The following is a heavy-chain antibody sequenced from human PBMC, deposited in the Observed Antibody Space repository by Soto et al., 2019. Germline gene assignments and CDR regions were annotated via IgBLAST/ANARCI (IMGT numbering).Heavy chain of an antibody. CDR1: GFTFSSYA. CDR2: ISGSGDTT. CDR3: AKSSSWAHYYYMDV. D-gene: IGHD2-2*01. V-gene: IGHV3-23*01. J-gene: IGHJ6*03. Sequence: GGSLRVSCAASGFTFSSYAMSWVRQAPGKGLEWVSVISGSGDTTNYADSVKDRFTISRDNSKNSLYLQMNSLRVEDTAIYYCAKSSSWAHYYYMDVWGKGTTVTVSS.